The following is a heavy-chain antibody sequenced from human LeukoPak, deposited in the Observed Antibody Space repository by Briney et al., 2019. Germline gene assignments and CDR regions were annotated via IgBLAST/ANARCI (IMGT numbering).Heavy chain of an antibody. D-gene: IGHD6-19*01. CDR2: INPSGGST. CDR1: GYTFTSYY. CDR3: ARVGRSSGWYYYYYYMDV. V-gene: IGHV1-46*01. J-gene: IGHJ6*03. Sequence: ASVKVSCKASGYTFTSYYMHWVRQAPGQGLEWMGIINPSGGSTSYAQKFQGRVTISVDTSKNQFSLKLSSVTAADTAVYYCARVGRSSGWYYYYYYMDVWGKGTTVAVSS.